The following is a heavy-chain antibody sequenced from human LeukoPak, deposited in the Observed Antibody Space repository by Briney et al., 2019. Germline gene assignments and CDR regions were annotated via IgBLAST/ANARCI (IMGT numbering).Heavy chain of an antibody. Sequence: GGSLRLSCAASGFIFSTYGMNWVRRAPGKGLEWVSGIRGSGDITYYADSVKGRFTISRDNSKNTLYLQMNSLRAEDTAVYYCAKGAILWFGELFDNYFDYWGQGTLVTVSS. CDR1: GFIFSTYG. CDR3: AKGAILWFGELFDNYFDY. CDR2: IRGSGDIT. V-gene: IGHV3-23*01. D-gene: IGHD3-10*01. J-gene: IGHJ4*02.